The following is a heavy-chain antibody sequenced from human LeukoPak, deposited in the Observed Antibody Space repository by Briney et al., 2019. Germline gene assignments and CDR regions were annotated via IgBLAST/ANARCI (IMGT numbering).Heavy chain of an antibody. J-gene: IGHJ4*02. CDR2: ISWNGGMI. CDR1: GFTFDDYA. V-gene: IGHV3-9*01. Sequence: GGSLRLSCAASGFTFDDYAMHWVRQAPGKGLEWVSGISWNGGMIGYADSVKGRFTISRDNAKSSLFLQMNSLIPEDTAFYYSAKDSYGGSGSYYLYSFDYWGQGTLVTVSS. CDR3: AKDSYGGSGSYYLYSFDY. D-gene: IGHD3-10*01.